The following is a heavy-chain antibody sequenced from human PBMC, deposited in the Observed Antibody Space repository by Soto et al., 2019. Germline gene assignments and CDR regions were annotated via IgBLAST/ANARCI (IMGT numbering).Heavy chain of an antibody. J-gene: IGHJ5*02. CDR3: ARHDWFDP. CDR2: MYSGGST. CDR1: GFIVSGDY. V-gene: IGHV3-66*04. Sequence: EVQVVESGGGLVRPGESLRLSCAASGFIVSGDYMSWVRQAPGKGLEWVSVMYSGGSTYYADSVRGRFVISRDNSKNTLYLQMNSLRPEDTAVYYCARHDWFDPWGQGTLVTVSS.